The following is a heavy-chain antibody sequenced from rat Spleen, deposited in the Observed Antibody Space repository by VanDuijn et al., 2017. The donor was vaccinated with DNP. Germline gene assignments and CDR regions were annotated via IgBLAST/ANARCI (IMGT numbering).Heavy chain of an antibody. J-gene: IGHJ4*01. D-gene: IGHD1-1*01. CDR1: GYSITSNY. CDR3: ARLRLEWEVRAMDA. Sequence: EVQLQESGPGLVKPSQSLSLTCSVTGYSITSNYWGWIRKFPGSEMEWIGYISYGGSTRYNPSLKSRISITRETSKNQFFLQLNSLTTEDTATYYCARLRLEWEVRAMDAWGQGTSVTVSS. CDR2: ISYGGST. V-gene: IGHV3-1*01.